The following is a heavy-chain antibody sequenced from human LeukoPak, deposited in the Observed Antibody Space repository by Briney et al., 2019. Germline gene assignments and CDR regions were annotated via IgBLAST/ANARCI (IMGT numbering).Heavy chain of an antibody. D-gene: IGHD3-16*01. CDR1: GFRLNSFW. Sequence: GGSLRLSCAASGFRLNSFWMNWVRQAPGKGLEWVANIKHDGSEKNYVDSVKGRLTISRDNANKALYLQMNGLGAEDTAVYYCARGGWGNYHYMDVWGKGTTVTVSS. CDR3: ARGGWGNYHYMDV. J-gene: IGHJ6*03. V-gene: IGHV3-7*01. CDR2: IKHDGSEK.